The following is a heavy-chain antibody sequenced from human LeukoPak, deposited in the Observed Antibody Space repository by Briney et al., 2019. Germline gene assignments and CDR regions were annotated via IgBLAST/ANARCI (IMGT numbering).Heavy chain of an antibody. J-gene: IGHJ5*02. CDR3: AREAWFDP. Sequence: GGSLRLSCAASGFTLSIYSMNWVRQAPGKGLGWVSSISSSSSHLYYADSVKGRFTISRDNSKNSLYLQMNSLRAEDTAVYYCAREAWFDPWGQGTLVTVSS. CDR1: GFTLSIYS. CDR2: ISSSSSHL. V-gene: IGHV3-21*01.